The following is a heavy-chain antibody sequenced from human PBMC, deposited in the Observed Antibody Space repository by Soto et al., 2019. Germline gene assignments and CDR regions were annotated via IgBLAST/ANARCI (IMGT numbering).Heavy chain of an antibody. J-gene: IGHJ4*02. Sequence: QVQLVQSGAEVKKPGSSVTVSCKAAGGTFSSYAISWVRQAPGQGLEWMGGIIPIFGTANYAQKFQGRVTITADESTSTACMELSSVRSEDTAVYYCAREIGTRPHRGLPGKGYSDYCGQGTLVIVSS. CDR2: IIPIFGTA. CDR3: AREIGTRPHRGLPGKGYSDY. CDR1: GGTFSSYA. D-gene: IGHD2-15*01. V-gene: IGHV1-69*01.